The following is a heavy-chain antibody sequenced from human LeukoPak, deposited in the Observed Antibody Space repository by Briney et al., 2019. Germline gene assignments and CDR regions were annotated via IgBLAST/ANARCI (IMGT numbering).Heavy chain of an antibody. CDR3: ARDGGMYYDFWSGYSDY. CDR1: GGTFSSYA. V-gene: IGHV1-69*01. J-gene: IGHJ4*02. D-gene: IGHD3-3*01. CDR2: IIPIFGTA. Sequence: SVKVSCKASGGTFSSYAISWVRQAPGQGLEWMGGIIPIFGTANYAQKFQGRVTITADESTSTAYMELSSLRSEDTAVYYCARDGGMYYDFWSGYSDYWGQGTLVTVSS.